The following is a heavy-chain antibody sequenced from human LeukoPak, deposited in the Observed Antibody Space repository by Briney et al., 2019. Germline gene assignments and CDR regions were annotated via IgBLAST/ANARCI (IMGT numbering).Heavy chain of an antibody. CDR2: IYPGDSDT. Sequence: GESLKISCKGSGYSLTSYWIGWVRQMPGKGLEWMGIIYPGDSDTRYSPSFQGQVTISADKSISTSYLPWSSLKASDTAMYYCARSVIAVAVNDAFDIWGQGTMVTVSS. V-gene: IGHV5-51*01. CDR3: ARSVIAVAVNDAFDI. CDR1: GYSLTSYW. D-gene: IGHD6-19*01. J-gene: IGHJ3*02.